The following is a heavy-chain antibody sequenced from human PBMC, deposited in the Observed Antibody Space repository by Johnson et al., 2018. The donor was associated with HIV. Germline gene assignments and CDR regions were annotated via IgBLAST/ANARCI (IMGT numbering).Heavy chain of an antibody. CDR2: ISYDGSNK. CDR3: AVGIAVAGTLLDAFDI. J-gene: IGHJ3*02. D-gene: IGHD6-19*01. V-gene: IGHV3-30*09. Sequence: VQLVESGGGLVQPGGSLRLSCAASGFTFSSYAMHWVRQAPGKGLEWVAVISYDGSNKYYADSVKGRFAISRDNSKNTLFLQMNSLRPEGTAVQYCAVGIAVAGTLLDAFDIWGQGTMVTVSS. CDR1: GFTFSSYA.